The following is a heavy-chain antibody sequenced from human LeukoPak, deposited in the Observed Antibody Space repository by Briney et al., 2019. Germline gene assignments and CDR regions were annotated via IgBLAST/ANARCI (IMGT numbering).Heavy chain of an antibody. J-gene: IGHJ6*02. CDR2: ISSSSSYI. D-gene: IGHD3-22*01. Sequence: GGSLRLSCAASGFTFSSYSMNWVRQAPGKGLEWVSSISSSSSYIYYADSAKGRFTISRDNAKNSLYLQMNSLRAEDTAVYYCARVGDSSGYYYYGMDVWGQGTTVTVSS. CDR1: GFTFSSYS. V-gene: IGHV3-21*01. CDR3: ARVGDSSGYYYYGMDV.